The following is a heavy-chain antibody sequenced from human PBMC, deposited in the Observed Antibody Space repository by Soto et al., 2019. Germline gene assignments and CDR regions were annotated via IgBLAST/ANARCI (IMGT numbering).Heavy chain of an antibody. V-gene: IGHV1-46*03. D-gene: IGHD3-9*01. J-gene: IGHJ4*02. CDR2: INPSGGST. CDR3: VRVSDTIEPFDY. CDR1: GYTLTSYY. Sequence: GASVKVSCKASGYTLTSYYMHWVRQAPGQGLEWMGIINPSGGSTSHAQKFQGRVTMTRDTSTSTVYMELSSLISEDTAVYYCVRVSDTIEPFDYWGQGPLVTVSS.